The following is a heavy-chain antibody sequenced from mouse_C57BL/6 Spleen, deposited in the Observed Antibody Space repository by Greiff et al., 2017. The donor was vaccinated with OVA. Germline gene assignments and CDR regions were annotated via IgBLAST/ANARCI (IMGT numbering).Heavy chain of an antibody. CDR2: ISYDGST. D-gene: IGHD4-1*01. Sequence: EVQLQQSGPGLVKPSQSLSLTCSVTGYSITSGYYWNWIRQFPGNKLEWMGYISYDGSTKYNPSLKNRISLTRDTSKNHFFLKLNSVTTEDTATYYCARNWDEEGYVDVWGTGTTVTVSS. CDR1: GYSITSGYY. J-gene: IGHJ1*03. CDR3: ARNWDEEGYVDV. V-gene: IGHV3-6*01.